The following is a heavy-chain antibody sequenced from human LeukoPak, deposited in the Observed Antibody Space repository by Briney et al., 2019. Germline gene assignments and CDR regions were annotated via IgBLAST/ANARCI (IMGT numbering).Heavy chain of an antibody. V-gene: IGHV3-74*01. CDR3: ARYTFSSGFLY. Sequence: GGSLRLSCAASGFTFSSYWMHWVRQAPGKGLVWVSRINSDGSSTIYADSVKGRFTISRDNAKNTLFLQMNSLRAEDTAVCYCARYTFSSGFLYWGQGTLVTVSS. D-gene: IGHD6-19*01. CDR1: GFTFSSYW. CDR2: INSDGSST. J-gene: IGHJ4*02.